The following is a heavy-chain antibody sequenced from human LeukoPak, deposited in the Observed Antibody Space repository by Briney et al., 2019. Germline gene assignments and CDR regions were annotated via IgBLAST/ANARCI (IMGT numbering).Heavy chain of an antibody. CDR1: GGSISSYY. D-gene: IGHD3-10*01. CDR2: IYYSGST. CDR3: ARSGHLYPEGVHDAFDI. V-gene: IGHV4-59*01. Sequence: PSETLSLTCTVSGGSISSYYWSWIRQPPGKGLEWIGYIYYSGSTNYNPSLKSRVTISVDTSKNQFSLKLSSVTAADTAVYYCARSGHLYPEGVHDAFDIWGQGTMVTVSS. J-gene: IGHJ3*02.